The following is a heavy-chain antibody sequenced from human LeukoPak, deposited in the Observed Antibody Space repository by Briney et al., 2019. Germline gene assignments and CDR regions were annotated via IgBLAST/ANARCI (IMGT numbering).Heavy chain of an antibody. V-gene: IGHV3-30*01. CDR3: ASGTRSYGTYYYYYMDV. Sequence: GRSLRLSCAASGFTFSSYAMHWVRQAPGKGLEWVAVISYDGSNKYYADSVKGRFTISRDNSKNTLYLQMNSLRAEDTAVYYCASGTRSYGTYYYYYMDVWGKGTTVTVSS. D-gene: IGHD4-17*01. CDR1: GFTFSSYA. CDR2: ISYDGSNK. J-gene: IGHJ6*03.